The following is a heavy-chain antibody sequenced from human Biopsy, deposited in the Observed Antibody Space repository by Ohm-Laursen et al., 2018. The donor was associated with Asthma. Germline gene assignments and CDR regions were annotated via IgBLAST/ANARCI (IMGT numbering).Heavy chain of an antibody. Sequence: SLRLSCSAAGFTFSSYGMHWVRQAPGKGLEWVAVIWYDGSNKYYADSVKGRFTISRDNSKNTLYLQMNSLRAEDTAVYYCARDPAGYYYFDYWGQGTLVTVSS. CDR1: GFTFSSYG. CDR2: IWYDGSNK. V-gene: IGHV3-33*01. J-gene: IGHJ4*02. CDR3: ARDPAGYYYFDY. D-gene: IGHD3-22*01.